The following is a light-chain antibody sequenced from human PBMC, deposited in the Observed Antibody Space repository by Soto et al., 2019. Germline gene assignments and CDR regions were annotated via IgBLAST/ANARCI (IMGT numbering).Light chain of an antibody. J-gene: IGLJ1*01. CDR2: LNSDGSH. CDR1: SGHSNYA. Sequence: QPVLTQSPSASASLGASVKLTCTLSSGHSNYAIAWHQQQPEKGPRYLMKLNSDGSHRKGDGIPDRFSGSSSGAERYLTISSLPSEDEADYYCQTWGTGIRVFGTGTKLTVL. V-gene: IGLV4-69*01. CDR3: QTWGTGIRV.